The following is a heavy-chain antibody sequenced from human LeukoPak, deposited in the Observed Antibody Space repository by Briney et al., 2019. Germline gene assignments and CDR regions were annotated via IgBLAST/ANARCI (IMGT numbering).Heavy chain of an antibody. D-gene: IGHD4-17*01. CDR2: IYYSGST. V-gene: IGHV4-59*08. CDR1: GGSISSYY. J-gene: IGHJ4*02. Sequence: SETLSLTCTVSGGSISSYYWSWIRQPPGKGLEWIGYIYYSGSTNYNPSLKSRVTISVDTSKNQFSLKLSSVTAADTAVYYCARKRYDYGPADYWGQGTLVTVSS. CDR3: ARKRYDYGPADY.